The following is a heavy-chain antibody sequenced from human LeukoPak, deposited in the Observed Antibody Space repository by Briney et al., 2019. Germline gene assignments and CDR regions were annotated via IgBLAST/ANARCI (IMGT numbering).Heavy chain of an antibody. CDR2: INTNSGGT. J-gene: IGHJ6*03. CDR1: GYTFTGYY. Sequence: ASVKVSCKASGYTFTGYYMHWVRQAPGQGLEWMGWINTNSGGTNYAQKLQGRVTMTRDTSISTAYMELSRLRSDDTAVYYCARDQPYYYGSGSYSFYMDVWGKGTTVTVSS. D-gene: IGHD3-10*01. CDR3: ARDQPYYYGSGSYSFYMDV. V-gene: IGHV1-2*02.